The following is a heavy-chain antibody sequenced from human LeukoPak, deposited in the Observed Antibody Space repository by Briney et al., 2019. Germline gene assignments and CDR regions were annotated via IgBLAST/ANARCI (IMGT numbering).Heavy chain of an antibody. CDR2: IYYSGST. CDR1: GGSISSYY. D-gene: IGHD5-12*01. V-gene: IGHV4-59*12. Sequence: SETLSLTCTVSGGSISSYYWSWIRQPPGKGLEWIGYIYYSGSTKYNPSLKSRVTISVDTSTKQFFLRLTSVTAADTAVYYCACHAVRYSAYDREEDAFDIWGQGTMVTVSS. J-gene: IGHJ3*02. CDR3: ACHAVRYSAYDREEDAFDI.